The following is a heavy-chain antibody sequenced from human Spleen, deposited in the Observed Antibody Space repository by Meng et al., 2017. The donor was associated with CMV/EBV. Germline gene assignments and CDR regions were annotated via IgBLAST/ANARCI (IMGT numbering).Heavy chain of an antibody. CDR1: GFTFSSYS. D-gene: IGHD3-3*01. CDR2: ISSSSSYI. CDR3: GKDYWRLPRGGVA. J-gene: IGHJ5*02. V-gene: IGHV3-21*04. Sequence: GGSLRLSCAASGFTFSSYSMNWVRQAPGKGLEWVSSISSSSSYIYYADSVKGRFTISRDNAKNSLYLQMNSLRADDTALFYCGKDYWRLPRGGVAWGQGTLVTVSS.